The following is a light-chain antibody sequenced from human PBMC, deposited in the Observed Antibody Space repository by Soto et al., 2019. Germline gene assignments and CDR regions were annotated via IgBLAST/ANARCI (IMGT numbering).Light chain of an antibody. Sequence: QTVVTQPPSVSGAPGQRVTIYCTGSSSNIGANYDIHWYQQVPGTAPKLLIFGNSNRPSGVPDRFSGSKSGTSASLAITGLQAEDEADYYCQSYDNSLSGARVFGTGTKLTVL. CDR3: QSYDNSLSGARV. V-gene: IGLV1-40*01. CDR2: GNS. J-gene: IGLJ1*01. CDR1: SSNIGANYD.